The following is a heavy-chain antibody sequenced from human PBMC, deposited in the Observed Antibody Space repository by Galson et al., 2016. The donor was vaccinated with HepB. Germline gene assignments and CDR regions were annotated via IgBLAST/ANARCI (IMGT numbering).Heavy chain of an antibody. V-gene: IGHV4-39*07. Sequence: ETLSLTCTVSGGSINSSSYYWGWIRQPPRKGLQWIGSIYYSGSTHYNPSLKSRVTISVDTSKNQFSLKLRSVTAADTAIYYCARDYYDYSGYYEAFDYWGQGTLVTVSS. CDR1: GGSINSSSYY. D-gene: IGHD3-22*01. CDR3: ARDYYDYSGYYEAFDY. J-gene: IGHJ4*02. CDR2: IYYSGST.